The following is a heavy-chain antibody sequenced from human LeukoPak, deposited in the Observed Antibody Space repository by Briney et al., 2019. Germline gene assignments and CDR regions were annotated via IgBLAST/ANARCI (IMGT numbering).Heavy chain of an antibody. CDR1: GFTFSSYA. CDR3: ARDTLGEGEDANYAVYYFDY. J-gene: IGHJ4*02. D-gene: IGHD4/OR15-4a*01. Sequence: GGSLRLSCAASGFTFSSYAMSWVRQAPGKGLEWVSAISGSGGSTYYADSVKGRFTISRDNSKNTLYLQMNSLRAEDTAVYYCARDTLGEGEDANYAVYYFDYRGQGTVVTVSS. V-gene: IGHV3-23*01. CDR2: ISGSGGST.